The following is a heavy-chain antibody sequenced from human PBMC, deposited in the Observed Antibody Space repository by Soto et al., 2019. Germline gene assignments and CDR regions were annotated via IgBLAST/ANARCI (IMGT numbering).Heavy chain of an antibody. CDR2: IYWDDDK. D-gene: IGHD2-2*02. CDR1: GFSLSTSGVG. V-gene: IGHV2-5*02. CDR3: VHSLWLCYKAYFYP. J-gene: IGHJ5*02. Sequence: QITLKESGPTRVRPTQTLTLTCTFSGFSLSTSGVGVGWIRQPPGKALEWLALIYWDDDKRYSPSLRTRLTITKDTSKNEVVLLMTDIDPVYTATYYCVHSLWLCYKAYFYPWGHGTLVTVSS.